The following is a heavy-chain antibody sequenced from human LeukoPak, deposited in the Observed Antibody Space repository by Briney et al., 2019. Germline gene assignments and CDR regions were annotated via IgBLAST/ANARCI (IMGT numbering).Heavy chain of an antibody. CDR3: ARQSIAARTFDY. J-gene: IGHJ4*02. V-gene: IGHV4-59*01. D-gene: IGHD6-6*01. Sequence: KPSETLSLTWTVSGGSISSYYWSWIRQPPGKGLEWIGYIYYSGSTNYNPSLKSRVTISVDTSKNQFSLKLSSVTAADTAVYYCARQSIAARTFDYWGQGTLVTVSS. CDR1: GGSISSYY. CDR2: IYYSGST.